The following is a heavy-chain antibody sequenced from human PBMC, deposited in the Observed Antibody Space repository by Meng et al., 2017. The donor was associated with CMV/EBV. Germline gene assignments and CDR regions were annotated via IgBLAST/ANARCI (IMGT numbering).Heavy chain of an antibody. J-gene: IGHJ4*02. V-gene: IGHV3-30*04. CDR3: ARGAIYCSGGSCYSGKSDY. CDR2: ISYDGSNK. CDR1: GFTFSSYA. D-gene: IGHD2-15*01. Sequence: LSLTCAASGFTFSSYAMNWVRQAPGKGLEWVAVISYDGSNKYYADSVKGRFTISRDNSKNTLYLQMNSLRAEDTAVYYCARGAIYCSGGSCYSGKSDYWGQGTLVTVSS.